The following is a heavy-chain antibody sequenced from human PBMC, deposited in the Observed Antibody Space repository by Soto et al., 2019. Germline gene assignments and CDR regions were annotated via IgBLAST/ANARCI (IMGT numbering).Heavy chain of an antibody. CDR2: IYHSGST. J-gene: IGHJ4*02. CDR3: ARGLRGYSYGRDADY. Sequence: TLSLTCTVSAGSITSDTYYWWSWVRQPPGKGLEWIGEIYHSGSTNYNPSLKSRVTISVDKSKNQFSLKLSSVTAADTAVYYCARGLRGYSYGRDADYWGQGTLVTVSS. CDR1: AGSITSDTYYW. V-gene: IGHV4-4*02. D-gene: IGHD5-18*01.